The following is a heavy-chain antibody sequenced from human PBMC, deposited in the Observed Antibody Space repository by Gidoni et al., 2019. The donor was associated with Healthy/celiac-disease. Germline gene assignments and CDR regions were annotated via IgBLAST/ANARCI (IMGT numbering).Heavy chain of an antibody. D-gene: IGHD4-4*01. CDR3: AKDRFAYSELDY. J-gene: IGHJ4*02. CDR2: ISGSGGST. V-gene: IGHV3-23*01. Sequence: EVQLLESGGGLVQPGGSLRLSWAASGFTFSSYAMSWVRQAPGKGLEWVSAISGSGGSTYYADSVKGRFTISRDNSKNTLYLQMNSLRAEDTAVDYCAKDRFAYSELDYWGQGTLVTVSS. CDR1: GFTFSSYA.